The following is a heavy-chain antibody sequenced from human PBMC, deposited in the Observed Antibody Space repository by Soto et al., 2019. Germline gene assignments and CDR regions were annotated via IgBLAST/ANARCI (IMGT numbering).Heavy chain of an antibody. CDR2: IYYSGST. V-gene: IGHV4-59*08. D-gene: IGHD2-2*01. CDR1: GGSISSYY. J-gene: IGHJ6*03. CDR3: ARRRKVPAAHGSYYYYMDV. Sequence: QVQLQESGPGLVKPSETLSLTCTVSGGSISSYYWSWIRQPPGKGLEWIGYIYYSGSTNYNPSLKSRVTISVDTSKNQFSLKLSSVTAADTAVYYCARRRKVPAAHGSYYYYMDVLGKGTTVTVSS.